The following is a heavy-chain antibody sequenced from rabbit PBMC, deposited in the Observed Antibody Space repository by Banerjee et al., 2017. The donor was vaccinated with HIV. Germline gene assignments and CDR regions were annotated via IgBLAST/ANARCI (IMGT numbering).Heavy chain of an antibody. J-gene: IGHJ4*01. CDR3: AREVDYGGYGYANL. Sequence: QEQLEESGGDLVKPEGSLTLTCTASGFSFSSNYWICWVRQAPGKGLEWIACIYGGSSGSTYYASWAKGRFTISKTSSTTVTLQMTSLTAADTATYFCAREVDYGGYGYANLWGPGTLVTVS. CDR2: IYGGSSGST. CDR1: GFSFSSNYW. V-gene: IGHV1S45*01. D-gene: IGHD6-1*01.